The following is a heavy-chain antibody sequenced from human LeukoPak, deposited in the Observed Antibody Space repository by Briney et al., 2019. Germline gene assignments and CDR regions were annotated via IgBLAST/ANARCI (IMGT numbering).Heavy chain of an antibody. CDR1: GGSISSSSYY. V-gene: IGHV4-39*07. J-gene: IGHJ4*02. CDR2: IYYSGST. D-gene: IGHD3-10*01. CDR3: ARDSYGSGSYFSLANPQFDY. Sequence: SETLSLTCTVSGGSISSSSYYWGWIRQPPGKGLEWIGSIYYSGSTNYNPSLKSRVTMSVDTSKNQFSLKLSSVTAADTAVYYCARDSYGSGSYFSLANPQFDYWGQGTLVTVSS.